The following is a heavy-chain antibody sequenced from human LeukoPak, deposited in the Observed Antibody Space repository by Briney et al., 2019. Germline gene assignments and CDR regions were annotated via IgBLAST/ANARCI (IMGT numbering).Heavy chain of an antibody. V-gene: IGHV4-4*07. CDR1: GGSISSDY. J-gene: IGHJ4*02. Sequence: SETLSLTCTVSGGSISSDYWSWIRQPAGKGLEWIGRIYTTGSTNYSPSHKSRVTISVDTSKNQFSLKLSSVTAADTAVYYCARVLSMSGSYTNGDYWGQGTLVTVSS. CDR3: ARVLSMSGSYTNGDY. D-gene: IGHD1-26*01. CDR2: IYTTGST.